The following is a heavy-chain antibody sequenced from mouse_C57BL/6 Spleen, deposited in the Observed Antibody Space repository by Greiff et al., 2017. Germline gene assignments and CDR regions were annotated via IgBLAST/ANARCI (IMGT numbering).Heavy chain of an antibody. V-gene: IGHV1-81*01. CDR1: GYTFTSYG. J-gene: IGHJ4*01. CDR3: ARSSITTVVATGAMDY. D-gene: IGHD1-1*01. CDR2: IYPRSGNT. Sequence: VQLQESGAELARPGASVKLSCKASGYTFTSYGISWVKQRTGQGLEWIGEIYPRSGNTYYNEKFKGKATLTADKSSSTAYMELRSLTSEDSAVYFCARSSITTVVATGAMDYWGQGTSVTVSS.